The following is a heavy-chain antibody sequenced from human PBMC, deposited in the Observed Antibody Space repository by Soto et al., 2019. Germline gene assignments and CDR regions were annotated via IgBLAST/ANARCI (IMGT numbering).Heavy chain of an antibody. CDR3: ARERGYYYGMDV. D-gene: IGHD3-10*01. Sequence: PGGSLRLSCAASGFTFSSYSMNWVRQAPGKGLEWVSSISSSSYIYYADSVKGRFTISRDNAKNSLYLQMNSLRAEDTAVYYCARERGYYYGMDVWGQGTTVTVSS. CDR2: ISSSSYI. CDR1: GFTFSSYS. J-gene: IGHJ6*02. V-gene: IGHV3-21*01.